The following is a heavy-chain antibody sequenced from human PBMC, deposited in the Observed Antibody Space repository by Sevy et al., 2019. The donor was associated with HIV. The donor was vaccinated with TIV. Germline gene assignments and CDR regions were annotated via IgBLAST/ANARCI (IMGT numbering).Heavy chain of an antibody. CDR2: ISSSGSYI. Sequence: GGSLRLSCAASGFTLSSYSMNWVRQAPGKGLEWVSSISSSGSYIYYADSMKGRFTISRDNAKDSLYLQLNNLRAEDTALYYCARAISRSAFDVWGPGTMVTVSS. V-gene: IGHV3-21*01. CDR3: ARAISRSAFDV. J-gene: IGHJ3*01. CDR1: GFTLSSYS. D-gene: IGHD1-26*01.